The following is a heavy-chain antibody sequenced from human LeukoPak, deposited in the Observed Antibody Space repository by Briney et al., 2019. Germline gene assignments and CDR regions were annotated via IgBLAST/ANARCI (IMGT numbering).Heavy chain of an antibody. Sequence: PGRSLRLSCAASGFTFSSYGMHWVRQAPGKGLEWVSSISSSSSYIYYADSVKGRFTISRDNAKNSLYLQMNSLRAEDTAVYYCAKGGSNNWSFDNWGQGTLVTVSS. J-gene: IGHJ4*02. V-gene: IGHV3-21*01. CDR1: GFTFSSYG. D-gene: IGHD1-1*01. CDR3: AKGGSNNWSFDN. CDR2: ISSSSSYI.